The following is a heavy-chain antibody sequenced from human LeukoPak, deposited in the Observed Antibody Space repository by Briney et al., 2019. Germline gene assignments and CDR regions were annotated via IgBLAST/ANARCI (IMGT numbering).Heavy chain of an antibody. CDR3: ARGRGGPPFDY. V-gene: IGHV3-64*01. CDR2: ISADGGTT. D-gene: IGHD3-10*01. CDR1: GFNFRAYG. J-gene: IGHJ4*02. Sequence: PGGSLGLSCAASGFNFRAYGMHWVRQAPGQGLEYVAAISADGGTTWHSNSVNGRFTISRDTSKNTLYLQMGRLKTEDTALYYCARGRGGPPFDYWGQGILVTVSS.